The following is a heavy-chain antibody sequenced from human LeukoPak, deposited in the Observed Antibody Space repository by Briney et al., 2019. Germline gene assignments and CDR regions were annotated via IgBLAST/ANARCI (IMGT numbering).Heavy chain of an antibody. CDR2: IYPGDSDT. CDR1: GYSFTNYW. D-gene: IGHD5-12*01. V-gene: IGHV5-51*01. CDR3: ARQYSGYDYYFDY. Sequence: GEALKISCKGSGYSFTNYWLGWVRQMPGKGLEWGGIIYPGDSDTRYSPSFQGQVTISADKSISTAYLQWSSLKASDTAMYYCARQYSGYDYYFDYWGQGTLVTVSS. J-gene: IGHJ4*02.